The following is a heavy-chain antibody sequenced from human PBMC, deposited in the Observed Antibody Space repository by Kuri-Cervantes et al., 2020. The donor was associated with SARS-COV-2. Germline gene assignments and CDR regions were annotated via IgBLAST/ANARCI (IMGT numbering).Heavy chain of an antibody. CDR3: AITTALTDGAFDY. V-gene: IGHV4-61*01. J-gene: IGHJ4*02. Sequence: ESLKISCTVSCGTISSGPYYWDWIRQPPGKGVEWIGYFSYTGSANYNPSLKIRVTISVYMSNIQFSLMPSSLTAADTAIYYCAITTALTDGAFDYWGQGTLVTVSS. D-gene: IGHD1-14*01. CDR1: CGTISSGPYY. CDR2: FSYTGSA.